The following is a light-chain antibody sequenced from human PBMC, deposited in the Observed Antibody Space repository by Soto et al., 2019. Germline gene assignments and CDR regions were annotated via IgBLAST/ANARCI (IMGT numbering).Light chain of an antibody. CDR3: SSYTSSSTLNFV. V-gene: IGLV3-21*02. CDR1: NIGSKS. J-gene: IGLJ1*01. CDR2: DDS. Sequence: SYELTQPPSVSVAPGQTARITCGGNNIGSKSVHWYQQKPGQAPVLVVYDDSDRPSGIPERFSGSNSGNTATLTISGLQAEDEADYYCSSYTSSSTLNFVFGTGTKVTVL.